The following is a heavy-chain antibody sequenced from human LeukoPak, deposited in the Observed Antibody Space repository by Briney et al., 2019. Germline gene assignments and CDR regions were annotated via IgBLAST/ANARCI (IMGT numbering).Heavy chain of an antibody. V-gene: IGHV3-21*01. Sequence: GGSLRLSCAASGFTFSSYSMNWVRQAPGKGLEWVSSISSSSSYIYYADSVKGRFTISRDNAKNSLYLQMNSLRAEDTAVYYCAREPLGYSYGLDYWGQGTLVTVSS. D-gene: IGHD5-18*01. J-gene: IGHJ4*02. CDR3: AREPLGYSYGLDY. CDR2: ISSSSSYI. CDR1: GFTFSSYS.